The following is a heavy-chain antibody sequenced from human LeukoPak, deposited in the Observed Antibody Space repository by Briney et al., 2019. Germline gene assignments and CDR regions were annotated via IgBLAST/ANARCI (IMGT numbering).Heavy chain of an antibody. D-gene: IGHD6-19*01. Sequence: ASVKVSCKASGGTFSSYAISWVRQAPGQGLEWMGGIIPIFGTANYAQKFQGRVTITADESTSTAYMELSSLRSEDTAVYYCARAGYSSGWSMNDWLDPWGQGTLVTVSS. CDR2: IIPIFGTA. CDR1: GGTFSSYA. CDR3: ARAGYSSGWSMNDWLDP. J-gene: IGHJ5*02. V-gene: IGHV1-69*13.